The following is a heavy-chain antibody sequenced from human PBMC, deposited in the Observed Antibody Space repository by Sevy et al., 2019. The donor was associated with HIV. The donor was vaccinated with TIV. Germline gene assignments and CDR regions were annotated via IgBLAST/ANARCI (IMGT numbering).Heavy chain of an antibody. CDR2: ISAYNGNT. J-gene: IGHJ5*02. Sequence: ASVKVSCKASGYTFTSYGISWVRQAPGQGLEWMGWISAYNGNTNYAQKLQGRVTMTTDTSTSTAYMELRSLRSDDTAVYYCAREASSLDWFNWFDPWGQGTLVTVSS. D-gene: IGHD3-9*01. CDR1: GYTFTSYG. CDR3: AREASSLDWFNWFDP. V-gene: IGHV1-18*01.